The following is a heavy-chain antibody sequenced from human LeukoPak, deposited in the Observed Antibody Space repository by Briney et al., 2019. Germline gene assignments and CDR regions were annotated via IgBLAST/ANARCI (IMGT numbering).Heavy chain of an antibody. CDR2: IYHSGGTT. CDR3: ARPTGRGGYPTDPFDI. Sequence: SETLSLTCAVSGGSIRSSNWWSWVRQPPGKGLDWIGEIYHSGGTTNYNPSLKSRVTISVDKSKNQFSLQLSSVTAADTALYYCARPTGRGGYPTDPFDIWGQGTMVTVSS. V-gene: IGHV4-4*02. CDR1: GGSIRSSNW. D-gene: IGHD6-25*01. J-gene: IGHJ3*02.